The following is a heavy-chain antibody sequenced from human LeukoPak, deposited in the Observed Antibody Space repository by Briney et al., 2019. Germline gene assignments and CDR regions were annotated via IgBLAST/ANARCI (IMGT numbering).Heavy chain of an antibody. J-gene: IGHJ4*02. Sequence: ASAKVSCKASGYTFTGYYMHWVRQAPGQGLEWMGWINPNSGGTNYAQKFQGRVTMTRDTSISTAYMELSRLRSDDTAVYYCARDLLGYCSSTSCNIDYWGQGTLVTVSS. D-gene: IGHD2-2*02. CDR3: ARDLLGYCSSTSCNIDY. V-gene: IGHV1-2*02. CDR1: GYTFTGYY. CDR2: INPNSGGT.